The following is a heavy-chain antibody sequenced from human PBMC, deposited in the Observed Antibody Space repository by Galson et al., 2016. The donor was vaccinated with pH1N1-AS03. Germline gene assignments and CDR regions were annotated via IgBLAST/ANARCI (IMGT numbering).Heavy chain of an antibody. CDR3: ARATGSLCSSSSCFAYFDY. J-gene: IGHJ4*02. Sequence: SLRLSCAASGFSFSANWMSWVRQAPGKGLEWVANIKRDGSVKTYVDSVEGRFAISRDNANNSLFLQMNSLTPEDTAVYFCARATGSLCSSSSCFAYFDYWGQGTLVTVSS. CDR2: IKRDGSVK. V-gene: IGHV3-7*01. CDR1: GFSFSANW. D-gene: IGHD2-2*01.